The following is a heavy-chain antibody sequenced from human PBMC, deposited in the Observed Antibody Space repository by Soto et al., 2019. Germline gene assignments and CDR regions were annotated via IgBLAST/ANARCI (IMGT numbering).Heavy chain of an antibody. Sequence: QVQLQESGQGLVKPSQTLSLTCTVSGGSIRNDNFYWSYLRQRPGKGLEWIGYISYSGYTFYHPSLVSRVGIAVDPSNNQFALTLKAVTAAYTAVYYCAGDLEGMVTGRGAFGIWGGGTLVTVSS. V-gene: IGHV4-31*03. CDR3: AGDLEGMVTGRGAFGI. J-gene: IGHJ3*02. CDR1: GGSIRNDNFY. CDR2: ISYSGYT. D-gene: IGHD2-21*02.